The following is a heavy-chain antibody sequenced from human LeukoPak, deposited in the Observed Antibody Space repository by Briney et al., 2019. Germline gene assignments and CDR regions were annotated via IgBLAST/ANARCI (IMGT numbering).Heavy chain of an antibody. CDR2: INPNSGGT. V-gene: IGHV1-2*02. CDR1: GYTFTSYY. D-gene: IGHD4-11*01. J-gene: IGHJ5*02. Sequence: GASVKVSCKASGYTFTSYYMHWVRQAPGQGLEWMGWINPNSGGTNYAQKFQGRVTMTRDTSISTAYMELSRLRSDDTAVYYCARAPTLQSIPNWFDPWGQGTLVTVSS. CDR3: ARAPTLQSIPNWFDP.